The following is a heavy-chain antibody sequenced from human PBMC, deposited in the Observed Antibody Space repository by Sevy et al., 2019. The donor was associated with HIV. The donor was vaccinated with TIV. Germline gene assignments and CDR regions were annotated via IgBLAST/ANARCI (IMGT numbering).Heavy chain of an antibody. Sequence: VESLKISCKASGYSFTSSWIGWMRQMPGKGLEWMGIIYTTHSDARHSPSFEGQVTISVDKSISTAYLQWSSLKVSDTAMYYCPRRGASCGWYHFDYWGQGTLVIVSS. V-gene: IGHV5-51*01. D-gene: IGHD6-19*01. CDR2: IYTTHSDA. CDR1: GYSFTSSW. J-gene: IGHJ4*02. CDR3: PRRGASCGWYHFDY.